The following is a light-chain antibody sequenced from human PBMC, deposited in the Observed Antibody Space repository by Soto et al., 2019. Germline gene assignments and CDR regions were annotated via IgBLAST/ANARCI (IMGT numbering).Light chain of an antibody. Sequence: SVLTQPRSVSGSPGQSVTISCTGTSSDVGRFEYASWYQQHPGEAPKVVVYDITKRPSGVPDRFSGSKSGNTASLTISGLQAEDEADYYCCSYAGIYSYVFGTGTKV. CDR1: SSDVGRFEY. J-gene: IGLJ1*01. V-gene: IGLV2-11*01. CDR2: DIT. CDR3: CSYAGIYSYV.